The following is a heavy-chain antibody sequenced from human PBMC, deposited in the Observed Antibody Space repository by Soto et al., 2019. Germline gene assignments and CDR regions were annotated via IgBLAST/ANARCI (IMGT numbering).Heavy chain of an antibody. Sequence: ASVKVSCKASVFTSSGISWVRQAPGQRLEWMGWISTHNGNTIYAQKFQGRVIMTMDTSTTTVYMELRSLRPDDTAVYLCAREGILELLDAYDLRGQGTMVTV. D-gene: IGHD1-7*01. CDR3: AREGILELLDAYDL. J-gene: IGHJ3*01. CDR1: VFTSSG. CDR2: ISTHNGNT. V-gene: IGHV1-18*04.